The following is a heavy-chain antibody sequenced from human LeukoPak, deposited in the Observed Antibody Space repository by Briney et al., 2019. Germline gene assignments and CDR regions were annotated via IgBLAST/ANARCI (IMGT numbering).Heavy chain of an antibody. J-gene: IGHJ4*02. V-gene: IGHV3-74*01. D-gene: IGHD3-10*01. Sequence: GGSLRLSCAAFGFTFSDYWIHWVRQAPGKGLVWVSRINTDGSITNYADSVKGRFSISRDNAKNTLYLQMSSLRAEDTAVYYCARDRGPRTGFMVREAYDYWGQGTLVTVSS. CDR2: INTDGSIT. CDR3: ARDRGPRTGFMVREAYDY. CDR1: GFTFSDYW.